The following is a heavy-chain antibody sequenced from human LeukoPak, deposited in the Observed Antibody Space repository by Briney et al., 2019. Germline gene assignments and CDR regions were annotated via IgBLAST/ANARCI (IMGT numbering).Heavy chain of an antibody. J-gene: IGHJ4*02. CDR2: IYSSGST. CDR3: ARDNEAAARAYDY. CDR1: GGSISSYY. V-gene: IGHV4-4*07. D-gene: IGHD6-13*01. Sequence: SETLSLTCTVSGGSISSYYWGWIRQPAGKGLEWIGRIYSSGSTNYNTSLKSRVTMSVDTSKNQFSLKLSSVTAADTAVYYCARDNEAAARAYDYWGQGTLVTVSS.